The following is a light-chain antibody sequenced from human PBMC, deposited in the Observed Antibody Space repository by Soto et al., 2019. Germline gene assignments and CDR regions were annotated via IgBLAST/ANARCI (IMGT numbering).Light chain of an antibody. Sequence: EIVLTQSPGTLSLSPGERATLSCRASQSVPKNYLAWYQQEPGQAPRLLIHGASIRATDIPDRFTGGGSGTDFTLTISRLEPEDFAVYYCHQYASAPQTFGQVTKVEIK. CDR3: HQYASAPQT. J-gene: IGKJ1*01. V-gene: IGKV3-20*01. CDR1: QSVPKNY. CDR2: GAS.